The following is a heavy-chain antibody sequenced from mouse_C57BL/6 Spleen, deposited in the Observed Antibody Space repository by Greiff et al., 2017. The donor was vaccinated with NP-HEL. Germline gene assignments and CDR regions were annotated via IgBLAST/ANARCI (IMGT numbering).Heavy chain of an antibody. CDR2: IYPRSGNT. V-gene: IGHV1-81*01. CDR1: GYTFTSYG. Sequence: VQLVESGAELARPGASVKLSCKASGYTFTSYGISWVKQRTGQGLEWIGEIYPRSGNTYYNEKFKGKATLTADKSSSTAYMELRSLTSEDSAVYFCARGAQATGYWGQGTTLTVSS. CDR3: ARGAQATGY. D-gene: IGHD3-2*02. J-gene: IGHJ2*01.